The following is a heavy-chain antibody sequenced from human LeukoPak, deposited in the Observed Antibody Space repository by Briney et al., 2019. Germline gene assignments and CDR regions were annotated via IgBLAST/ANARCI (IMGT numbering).Heavy chain of an antibody. CDR3: ARTDYGGNSNYYYSYMDV. CDR1: GFIFNTFG. Sequence: GGSLRLSCSASGFIFNTFGMNWVRQAPGKGLEWVSSISSSSSYIYYADSVKGRFTISRDNSKNTLYLQMNSLRAEDTAVYYCARTDYGGNSNYYYSYMDVWGKGTTVTISS. CDR2: ISSSSSYI. D-gene: IGHD4-23*01. V-gene: IGHV3-21*01. J-gene: IGHJ6*03.